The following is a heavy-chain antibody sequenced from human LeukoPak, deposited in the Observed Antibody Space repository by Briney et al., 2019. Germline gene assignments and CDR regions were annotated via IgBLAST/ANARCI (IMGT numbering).Heavy chain of an antibody. Sequence: SETLSLTCAVYGGSFSGYYWSWIRQPPGKGLEWIGEINHSGSTNYNPSLKSRVTISVDTSKNQFSLKLSSVTAADTAVYYCARDGSLLWFGELFDYWGQGTLVTVSS. CDR2: INHSGST. D-gene: IGHD3-10*01. V-gene: IGHV4-34*01. J-gene: IGHJ4*02. CDR3: ARDGSLLWFGELFDY. CDR1: GGSFSGYY.